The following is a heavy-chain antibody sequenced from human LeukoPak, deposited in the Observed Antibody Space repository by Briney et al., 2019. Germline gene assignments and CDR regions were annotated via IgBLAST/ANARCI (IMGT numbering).Heavy chain of an antibody. D-gene: IGHD6-25*01. CDR2: ISAYNGDT. V-gene: IGHV1-18*01. CDR3: ARVAERHLDYYFDY. Sequence: ASVKVSCKASGYTFSSYGFSWVRQAPGQGLEWMGWISAYNGDTKYAQKLQGRVTMTTDTSTTTAYMELRSLRSDDTAVYYCARVAERHLDYYFDYWGQGTLVTVFS. CDR1: GYTFSSYG. J-gene: IGHJ4*02.